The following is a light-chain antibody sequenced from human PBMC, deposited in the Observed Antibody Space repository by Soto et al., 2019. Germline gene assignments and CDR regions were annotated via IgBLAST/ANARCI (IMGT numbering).Light chain of an antibody. Sequence: DIQLTQSPSFLSASVGDRVTITCRASQGISSYLAWYQQKPGKAPKLLIYAASTLQSGVPSRFSGSESGTEFTLTISSLQPEDFANYYCQQLNTYPFTFGGGTTVEIK. V-gene: IGKV1-9*01. CDR1: QGISSY. J-gene: IGKJ4*01. CDR3: QQLNTYPFT. CDR2: AAS.